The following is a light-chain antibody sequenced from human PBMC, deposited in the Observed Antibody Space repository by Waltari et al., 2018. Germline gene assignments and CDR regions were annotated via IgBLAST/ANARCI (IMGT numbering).Light chain of an antibody. Sequence: QPALTQPASVSGSPGQSITLSCTGTRSDVGNNHPVCWYQKHPDKVPKLIIYEVSKRPPGVSDRFSGSKSGNTASLTISGLQAEDEADYYCLSYAATVSFGFGGGTKLTVL. V-gene: IGLV2-23*02. CDR2: EVS. CDR3: LSYAATVSFG. CDR1: RSDVGNNHP. J-gene: IGLJ2*01.